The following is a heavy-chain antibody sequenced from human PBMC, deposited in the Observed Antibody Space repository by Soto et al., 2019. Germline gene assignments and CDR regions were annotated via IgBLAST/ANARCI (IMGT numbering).Heavy chain of an antibody. CDR2: INVGNGNT. D-gene: IGHD6-19*01. CDR3: AREKWGSGSRWLDP. J-gene: IGHJ5*02. V-gene: IGHV1-3*01. CDR1: GYTYISYS. Sequence: ASVKVSCKASGYTYISYSMHLVRQAPGQRLEWMGWINVGNGNTKYSQNFQGRVTINQDTSASTAYMELSSLTSGDTAVYYCAREKWGSGSRWLDPWGQGTLVTVSS.